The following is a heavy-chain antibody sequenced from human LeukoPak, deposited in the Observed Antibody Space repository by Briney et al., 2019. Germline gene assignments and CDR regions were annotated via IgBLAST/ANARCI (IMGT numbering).Heavy chain of an antibody. Sequence: SQTLSLTCTVSGRSISSGGFYWSWIRQYPGKGLEWIGYIYYSGSTFYNPSLKSRVTISVDTSKNQFSLKLSSVTAADTAVYYCARGVGTKVDYWGQGTLVTVSS. V-gene: IGHV4-31*03. J-gene: IGHJ4*02. CDR1: GRSISSGGFY. CDR2: IYYSGST. D-gene: IGHD1/OR15-1a*01. CDR3: ARGVGTKVDY.